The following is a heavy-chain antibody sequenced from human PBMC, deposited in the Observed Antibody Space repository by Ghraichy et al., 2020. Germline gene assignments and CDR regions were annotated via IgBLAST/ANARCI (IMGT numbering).Heavy chain of an antibody. Sequence: SVKVSCKASGGTFSSYAISWVRQAPGQGLEWMGGIIPIFGTANYAQKFQGRVTITADESTSTAYMELSSLRSEDTAVYYCAREKRDSSGYRPFDYWGQGTLVTVSS. V-gene: IGHV1-69*13. J-gene: IGHJ4*02. CDR3: AREKRDSSGYRPFDY. D-gene: IGHD3-22*01. CDR2: IIPIFGTA. CDR1: GGTFSSYA.